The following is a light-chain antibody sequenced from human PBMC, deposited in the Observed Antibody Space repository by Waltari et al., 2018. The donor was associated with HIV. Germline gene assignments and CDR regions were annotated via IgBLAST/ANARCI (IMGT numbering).Light chain of an antibody. CDR2: GNN. CDR3: QSYDSSLVI. V-gene: IGLV1-40*01. CDR1: SSNVGAGYD. Sequence: QSVLTQPPSVSGAPGQRVTISCTGSSSNVGAGYDVHWYQQLPGPTPKLLIYGNNNRPSGVPDRFSGSKSGTSASLAITGLQADDEADYYCQSYDSSLVIFGGGTKLTVL. J-gene: IGLJ2*01.